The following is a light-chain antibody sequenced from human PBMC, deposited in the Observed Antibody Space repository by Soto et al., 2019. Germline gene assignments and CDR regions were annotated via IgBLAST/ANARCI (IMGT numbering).Light chain of an antibody. J-gene: IGKJ5*01. Sequence: EIVLRQSPGTLSLSPGERATLSCRASQSVSSSYLAWYQQKPGQAPRLLIYGASSRATGIPDRFSGSGSGTDFTLTISRLEPEDFAVYYCQQYDSSPPNTFCQGTRLEIK. CDR3: QQYDSSPPNT. CDR2: GAS. CDR1: QSVSSSY. V-gene: IGKV3-20*01.